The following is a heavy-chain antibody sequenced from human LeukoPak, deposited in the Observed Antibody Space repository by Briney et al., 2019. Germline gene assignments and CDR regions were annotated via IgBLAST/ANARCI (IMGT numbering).Heavy chain of an antibody. D-gene: IGHD6-19*01. J-gene: IGHJ4*02. CDR2: INSDGSSA. V-gene: IGHV3-74*01. CDR1: GFTFSSYW. Sequence: GGSLRLSCAASGFTFSSYWMHWVRQAPGKGLVWVSRINSDGSSATYADSVKGRFTISRDNAENTLYLQMNSLRAEDTAVYYCARGSGWYHFDYWGQGTLVTVSS. CDR3: ARGSGWYHFDY.